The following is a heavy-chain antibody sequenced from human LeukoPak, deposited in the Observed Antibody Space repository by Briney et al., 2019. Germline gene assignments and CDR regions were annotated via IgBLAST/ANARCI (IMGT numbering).Heavy chain of an antibody. J-gene: IGHJ4*02. CDR1: GFTFSDYW. D-gene: IGHD3-10*01. CDR2: IKQDGSEK. V-gene: IGHV3-7*01. Sequence: GGSLRLSCAASGFTFSDYWMSWVRQAPGKGLEWVANIKQDGSEKYYVDSVKGRFTISRDNAKNSLYLQMNSLGAEDTAVYYCARRYYLDYWGQGPLVTVSS. CDR3: ARRYYLDY.